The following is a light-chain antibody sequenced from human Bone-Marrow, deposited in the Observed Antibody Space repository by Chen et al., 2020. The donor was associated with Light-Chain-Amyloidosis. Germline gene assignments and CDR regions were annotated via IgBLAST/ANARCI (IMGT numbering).Light chain of an antibody. CDR1: QTISSNY. V-gene: IGKV3-20*01. J-gene: IGKJ4*01. Sequence: ELVLTQSPGTLSLSPGEGANLSCRASQTISSNYLTWYQQKFGQAPRLLIYGSSSRATGIPDRFTGSGSGTDFTLTINRLEHEDFAMYYCQQYGTSPLTLGGGTKVEIK. CDR3: QQYGTSPLT. CDR2: GSS.